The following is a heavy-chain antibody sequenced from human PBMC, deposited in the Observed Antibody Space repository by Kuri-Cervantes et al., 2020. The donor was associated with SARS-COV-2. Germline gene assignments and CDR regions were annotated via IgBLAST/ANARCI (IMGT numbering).Heavy chain of an antibody. CDR1: GYSFTSYW. CDR2: IYPGDPDT. CDR3: ATQLGGVEYSSSGSGAFDI. V-gene: IGHV5-51*01. Sequence: GESLKISCKGSGYSFTSYWIGWVRQMPGKGLEWMGIIYPGDPDTRYSPSFQGQVTISADKSISAAYLQWSSLKASDTAMYYCATQLGGVEYSSSGSGAFDIWGQGTMVTVSS. J-gene: IGHJ3*02. D-gene: IGHD6-6*01.